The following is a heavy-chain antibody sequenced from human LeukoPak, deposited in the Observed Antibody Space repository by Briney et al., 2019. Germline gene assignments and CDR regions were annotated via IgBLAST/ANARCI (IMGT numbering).Heavy chain of an antibody. V-gene: IGHV1-46*01. Sequence: GASVKVSCKASGYTFTTYYIHWVRQAPGQGPEWMGIINPSSGDTKYAQKFQGRVTLIRDASTSTASMELSSLRSEDTAVYYCARGSFTGTGGYHASTPFFDYSGQGTLVTASS. CDR3: ARGSFTGTGGYHASTPFFDY. D-gene: IGHD5-12*01. J-gene: IGHJ4*02. CDR2: INPSSGDT. CDR1: GYTFTTYY.